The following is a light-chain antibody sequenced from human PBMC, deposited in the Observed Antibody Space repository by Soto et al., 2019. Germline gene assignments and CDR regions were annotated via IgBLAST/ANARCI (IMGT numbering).Light chain of an antibody. J-gene: IGLJ1*01. V-gene: IGLV3-21*02. CDR2: DGG. CDR3: QVWDRTSDHSYV. CDR1: NIGSKS. Sequence: SYELTQPPSVSVAPGQTVRVTCGGKNIGSKSVHWYQQKPGQAPVLVVYDGGDRPSGIPARFSGSNSGNTATLTISRVEAGDEADYYCQVWDRTSDHSYVFGTGTKVTVL.